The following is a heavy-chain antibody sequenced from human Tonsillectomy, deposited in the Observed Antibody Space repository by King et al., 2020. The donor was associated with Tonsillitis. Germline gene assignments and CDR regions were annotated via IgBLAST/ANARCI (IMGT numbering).Heavy chain of an antibody. Sequence: VQLVESGGGLVQPGGSLRLSCAASGFTFSSYSMNWVRQAPGKGLEWVSFISSSSSTIYYADSVKGRFTISSDNAKNSLYLQMNSLRDEDTAVYYCARRSAACTFWFDPWGQGTLVTVSS. CDR2: ISSSSSTI. CDR3: ARRSAACTFWFDP. J-gene: IGHJ5*02. CDR1: GFTFSSYS. V-gene: IGHV3-48*02. D-gene: IGHD6-13*01.